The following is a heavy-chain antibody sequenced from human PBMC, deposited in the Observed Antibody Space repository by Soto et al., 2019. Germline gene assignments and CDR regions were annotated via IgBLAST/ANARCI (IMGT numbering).Heavy chain of an antibody. D-gene: IGHD5-18*01. CDR2: IYYTGYT. CDR3: ARSAIATHWFFDL. CDR1: GGPISSSSYY. Sequence: SESLSLTCSVSGGPISSSSYYWGWIRQAPGEGLEWLATIYYTGYTYHNPSLKSHVTISVDTSKDQFSLELTSVTAADTALYYCARSAIATHWFFDLWGRGTLVTVSS. V-gene: IGHV4-39*01. J-gene: IGHJ2*01.